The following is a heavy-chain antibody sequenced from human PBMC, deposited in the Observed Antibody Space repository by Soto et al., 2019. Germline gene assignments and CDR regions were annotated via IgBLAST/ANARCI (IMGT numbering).Heavy chain of an antibody. Sequence: GGSLRLSCAASGFTFSSNSMNWVRQAPGKGLEWLSYISSSNTIYYADSAKGRFTISRENAKNSLYLQMNSLRAEDTAVYYCARGDCSSTSCYGGVFDYWGQGTLVTVSS. J-gene: IGHJ4*02. D-gene: IGHD2-2*01. CDR1: GFTFSSNS. CDR3: ARGDCSSTSCYGGVFDY. CDR2: ISSSNTI. V-gene: IGHV3-48*01.